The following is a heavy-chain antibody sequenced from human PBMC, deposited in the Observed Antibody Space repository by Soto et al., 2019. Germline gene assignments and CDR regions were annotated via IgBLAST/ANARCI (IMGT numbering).Heavy chain of an antibody. CDR1: GYTLASYG. CDR2: NSAYNGST. D-gene: IGHD3-9*01. Sequence: ASVKVSCKASGYTLASYGVNWVRQAPGQGLEWMGLNSAYNGSTNYAQKFQGRVTMTRDTSISTAYMELSRLRSDDTAVYYCAREAVLRYFDSQYYYYMDVWGKGTTVTVSS. CDR3: AREAVLRYFDSQYYYYMDV. V-gene: IGHV1-18*04. J-gene: IGHJ6*03.